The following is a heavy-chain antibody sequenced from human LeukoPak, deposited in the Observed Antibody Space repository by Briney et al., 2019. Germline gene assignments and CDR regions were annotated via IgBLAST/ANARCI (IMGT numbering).Heavy chain of an antibody. V-gene: IGHV3-48*02. Sequence: GGSLRLSCAASGFTFSSYSMNWGRQAPGRGLTRVSYISSTSTTIYYADSLRGRFTISRESAKNSLYLQMNRLRDEHTPVYYCARGGYEFDYWGQGTLVTVPS. CDR3: ARGGYEFDY. CDR2: ISSTSTTI. J-gene: IGHJ4*02. D-gene: IGHD5-12*01. CDR1: GFTFSSYS.